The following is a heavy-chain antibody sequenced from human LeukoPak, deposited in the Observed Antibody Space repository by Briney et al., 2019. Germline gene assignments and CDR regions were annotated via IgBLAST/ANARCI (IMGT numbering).Heavy chain of an antibody. CDR3: ARGPAVYDSSGYYPDY. CDR1: GDSVSSNSAA. J-gene: IGHJ4*02. CDR2: TYYRSKWYN. D-gene: IGHD3-22*01. V-gene: IGHV6-1*01. Sequence: SQTLSLTCAISGDSVSSNSAAWNWIRQSPSRGLEWLGRTYYRSKWYNDYAVSVKSRITINPDTSKNQFSLQLSSVTAADTAVYYCARGPAVYDSSGYYPDYWGQGTLVTVSS.